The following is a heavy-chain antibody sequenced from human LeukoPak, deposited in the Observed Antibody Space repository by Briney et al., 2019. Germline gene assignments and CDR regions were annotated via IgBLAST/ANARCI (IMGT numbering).Heavy chain of an antibody. J-gene: IGHJ4*02. Sequence: GGSLRLSCAASGFTISSDAMSWVRQAPGKGLEWVSAISGSGGSTYYADSGKGRFTISRDNSKNTLYLQMNSLRAEDTAVYYCAKGQLVLFDYWGQGTLVTVSS. CDR1: GFTISSDA. D-gene: IGHD6-13*01. CDR2: ISGSGGST. V-gene: IGHV3-23*01. CDR3: AKGQLVLFDY.